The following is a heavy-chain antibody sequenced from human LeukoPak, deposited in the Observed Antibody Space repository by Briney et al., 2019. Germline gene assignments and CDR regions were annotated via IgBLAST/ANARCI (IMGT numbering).Heavy chain of an antibody. J-gene: IGHJ3*02. V-gene: IGHV3-21*01. CDR3: ARDLCSGGGCYSGADAFDI. CDR1: GFTFSSYS. Sequence: GGSLRLSCAASGFTFSSYSMNWVRQAPGKGLEWVSSISSSSSYIYYVDSVKGRFTISGDNAKNSLYLQMNSLRAEDTAVYYCARDLCSGGGCYSGADAFDIWGQGTMITVSS. CDR2: ISSSSSYI. D-gene: IGHD2-15*01.